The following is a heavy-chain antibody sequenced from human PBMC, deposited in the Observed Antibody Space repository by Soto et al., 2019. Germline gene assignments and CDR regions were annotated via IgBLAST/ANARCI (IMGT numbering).Heavy chain of an antibody. Sequence: ASVKVSCKASGYSFTTYNPHWVRQAPGQGLEWMGIINPSVGSTTYAQSFQDRVTMTRDTATSTVYIELSSLKSEDTAVYYCARARDMDVWGQGTTVTVSS. CDR2: INPSVGST. V-gene: IGHV1-46*01. CDR1: GYSFTTYN. CDR3: ARARDMDV. J-gene: IGHJ6*02.